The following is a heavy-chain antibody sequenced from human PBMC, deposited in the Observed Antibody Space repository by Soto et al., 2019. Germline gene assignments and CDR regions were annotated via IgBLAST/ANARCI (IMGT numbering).Heavy chain of an antibody. V-gene: IGHV1-69*12. CDR1: GGTFSSYA. Sequence: QVQLVQSGAEVKKPGSSVKVSCKASGGTFSSYAISWVRQAPGQGLEWMGGIIPIFGTANYAQKFQGRVTITADESTSTAYMELRSLRSEDTAVYYCATSHTNTKGAEYGDFSPTHLEAGFDPWGQGTLVTVSS. CDR2: IIPIFGTA. CDR3: ATSHTNTKGAEYGDFSPTHLEAGFDP. J-gene: IGHJ5*02. D-gene: IGHD4-17*01.